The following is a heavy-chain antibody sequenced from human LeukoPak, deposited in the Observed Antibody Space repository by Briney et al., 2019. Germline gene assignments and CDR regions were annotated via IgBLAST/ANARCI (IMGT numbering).Heavy chain of an antibody. V-gene: IGHV1-18*01. Sequence: ASVKVSCKASGYTFTSYGISWVRQAPGQGLEWMGWISAYNGNTNYARKLQGRVTMTTDTSTSTAYMELRSLRSDDTAVYYCARVGAVAGSRGVLGYWGQGTLVTVSS. CDR2: ISAYNGNT. CDR1: GYTFTSYG. D-gene: IGHD6-19*01. CDR3: ARVGAVAGSRGVLGY. J-gene: IGHJ4*02.